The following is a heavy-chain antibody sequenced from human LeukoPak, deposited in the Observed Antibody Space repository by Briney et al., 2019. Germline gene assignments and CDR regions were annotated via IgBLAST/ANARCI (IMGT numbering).Heavy chain of an antibody. Sequence: ASVKVSCKASGGTFSSYAISWVRQAPGQGLEWMGGIIPIFGTANYAQKFQGRVTITADESTSTAYMELSSLRSEDTAVYYCARSLTMIVLSAFDIWGQGTMVTVSS. CDR1: GGTFSSYA. V-gene: IGHV1-69*13. J-gene: IGHJ3*02. CDR2: IIPIFGTA. CDR3: ARSLTMIVLSAFDI. D-gene: IGHD3-22*01.